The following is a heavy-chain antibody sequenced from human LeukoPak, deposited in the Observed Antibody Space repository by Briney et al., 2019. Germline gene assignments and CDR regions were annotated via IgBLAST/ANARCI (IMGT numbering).Heavy chain of an antibody. CDR2: INPSGGST. Sequence: ASVKVSCKASGYTFTSYYMHWVRQAPGQGLEWMGIINPSGGSTSYAQKFQGRVTMTRDTSTSTVYMELSSLRSEDTAVYYCARDGRDGIQLWADFDYWGQGTLVTVS. CDR3: ARDGRDGIQLWADFDY. V-gene: IGHV1-46*01. J-gene: IGHJ4*02. D-gene: IGHD5-18*01. CDR1: GYTFTSYY.